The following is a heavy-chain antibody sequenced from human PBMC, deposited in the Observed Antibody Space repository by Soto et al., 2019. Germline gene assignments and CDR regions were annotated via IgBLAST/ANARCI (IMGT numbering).Heavy chain of an antibody. CDR1: GFTFSNFA. J-gene: IGHJ6*02. V-gene: IGHV3-23*01. D-gene: IGHD6-19*01. CDR2: ISGSGGST. Sequence: GWSLRLSCAASGFTFSNFAMTWVRQAPGEGLEWVSSISGSGGSTYYADSVKGRFTISRDNSKNTLYLQMNSLRAEDTAVYYCEKDGWLERTLGYYYYGMDVWGQGNTVTVSS. CDR3: EKDGWLERTLGYYYYGMDV.